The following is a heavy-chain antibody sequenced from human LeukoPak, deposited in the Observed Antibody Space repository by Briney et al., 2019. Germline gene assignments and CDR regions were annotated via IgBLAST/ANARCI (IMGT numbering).Heavy chain of an antibody. J-gene: IGHJ3*02. CDR3: ARRFGYCSGGSCYSSHAFDI. D-gene: IGHD2-15*01. CDR2: IKQDGSEK. CDR1: GFTFSSYW. Sequence: GGSLRLSCAASGFTFSSYWMSWVRQAPGKGLEWVANIKQDGSEKYYVDSVKGRFTISRDNAKNSLYLQMNSLRAEDTAVYYSARRFGYCSGGSCYSSHAFDIWGQGTMVTVSS. V-gene: IGHV3-7*01.